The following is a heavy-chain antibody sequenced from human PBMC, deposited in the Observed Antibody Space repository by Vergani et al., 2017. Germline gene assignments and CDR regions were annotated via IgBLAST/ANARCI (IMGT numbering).Heavy chain of an antibody. CDR3: ARGQWLPTLSFDY. CDR2: INPNSGGT. CDR1: GYTFTSYY. D-gene: IGHD6-19*01. J-gene: IGHJ4*02. V-gene: IGHV1-2*02. Sequence: QVQRVQSGAEVMKPGASVKVSCKASGYTFTSYYMHWVRQAPGQGLEWMGIINPNSGGTNYAQKFQGRVTMTRDTSISTAYMELSRLRSDDTAVYYCARGQWLPTLSFDYWGQGTLVTVSS.